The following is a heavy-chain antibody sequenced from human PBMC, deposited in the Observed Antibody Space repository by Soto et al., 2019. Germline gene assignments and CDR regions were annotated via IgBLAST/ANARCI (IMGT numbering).Heavy chain of an antibody. CDR3: ARVIDSSSFGGYYYGMDV. J-gene: IGHJ6*02. D-gene: IGHD6-6*01. V-gene: IGHV4-31*03. Sequence: PSETLSLTCTVSGGSISSGGYYWSWIRQHPGKGLEWIGYIYYSGSTYYNPSLKSRVTISVDTSKNQFSLKLSSVTAADTAVYYCARVIDSSSFGGYYYGMDVWGQGTTVTVSS. CDR1: GGSISSGGYY. CDR2: IYYSGST.